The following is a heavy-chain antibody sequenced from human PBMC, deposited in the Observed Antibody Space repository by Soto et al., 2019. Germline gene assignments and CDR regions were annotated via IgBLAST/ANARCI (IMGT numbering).Heavy chain of an antibody. Sequence: PSETLSLTCTVSGGSISSSSYYWGWIRQPPGKGLEWVGSIYYSGSTYYNPSLKSRVTISVDTSENQFSLKLSSVTAADTAVYYCARVHMQLVLSNYYYYYGMDVWGQGTTVTVSS. D-gene: IGHD6-6*01. CDR2: IYYSGST. J-gene: IGHJ6*02. CDR1: GGSISSSSYY. CDR3: ARVHMQLVLSNYYYYYGMDV. V-gene: IGHV4-39*01.